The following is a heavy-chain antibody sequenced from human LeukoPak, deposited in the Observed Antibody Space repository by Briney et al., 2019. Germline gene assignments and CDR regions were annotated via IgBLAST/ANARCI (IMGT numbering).Heavy chain of an antibody. D-gene: IGHD3-9*01. J-gene: IGHJ4*02. CDR1: GLSVSSNY. Sequence: GGSLRLSCVASGLSVSSNYMSWVRQAPGKGLEWVSVIYRDGSSYYAESVEGRFTISRDNSKNTLYIQMNSLRAEDTAVYYCARSFYDILIGYYQYFDYWGQGTLVTVSS. CDR2: IYRDGSS. CDR3: ARSFYDILIGYYQYFDY. V-gene: IGHV3-66*01.